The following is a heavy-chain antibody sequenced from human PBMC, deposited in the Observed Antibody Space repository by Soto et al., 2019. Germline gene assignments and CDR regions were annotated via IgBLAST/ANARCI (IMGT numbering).Heavy chain of an antibody. J-gene: IGHJ4*02. V-gene: IGHV3-23*01. CDR3: AKDGEYSSSSSDY. CDR2: ISGSGGST. CDR1: GFTFSSYA. D-gene: IGHD6-6*01. Sequence: EVQLLESGGGLVQPGGSLRLSCAASGFTFSSYAMSWVRQAPGKGLEWVSAISGSGGSTYYADSVKGRFTISRDNSKNPLYLQMNSLRAEDTAVYYCAKDGEYSSSSSDYWGQGTLVTVSS.